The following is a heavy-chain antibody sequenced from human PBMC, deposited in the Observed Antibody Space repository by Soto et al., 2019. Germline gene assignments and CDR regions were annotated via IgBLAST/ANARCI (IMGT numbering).Heavy chain of an antibody. V-gene: IGHV1-3*01. CDR3: ARDISARPVNWFDP. CDR2: INAGNGNT. J-gene: IGHJ5*02. CDR1: GYTSTNYG. Sequence: GASVKVSCKASGYTSTNYGMHWVRQAPGQRLEWMGWINAGNGNTKYSQKFQGRVTITRDTSASTAYMELSSLRSEDTAVYYCARDISARPVNWFDPWGQGTLVTVSS. D-gene: IGHD6-6*01.